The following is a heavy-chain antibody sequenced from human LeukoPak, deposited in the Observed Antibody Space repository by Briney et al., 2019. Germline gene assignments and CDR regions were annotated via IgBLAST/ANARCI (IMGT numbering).Heavy chain of an antibody. J-gene: IGHJ6*03. V-gene: IGHV1-69*01. Sequence: GSSVKVSCKVSGSTFSSYAISWVRQAPGQGLEWMGGIIPIFGTANYAQKFQGRVTITADESTSTAYMELSSLRSEDTAVYYCARPYSSGRAYYYYYMDVWGKGTTVTVSS. CDR2: IIPIFGTA. CDR3: ARPYSSGRAYYYYYMDV. D-gene: IGHD6-19*01. CDR1: GSTFSSYA.